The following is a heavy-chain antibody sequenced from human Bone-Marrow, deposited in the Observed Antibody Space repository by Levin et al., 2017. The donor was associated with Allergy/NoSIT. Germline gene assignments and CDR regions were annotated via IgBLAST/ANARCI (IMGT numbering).Heavy chain of an antibody. V-gene: IGHV3-15*01. CDR2: IKTNADGGTI. CDR3: TSGDFDFWSGYYSFEY. CDR1: GLTFTNAW. J-gene: IGHJ4*02. Sequence: PGGSLRLSCAASGLTFTNAWMNWVRQAPGMGLEWVGLIKTNADGGTIDYAAPVKGRFTISRDDSNNTLYLHMNSLKTEDTAVYYCTSGDFDFWSGYYSFEYWGQGTLVTVSS. D-gene: IGHD3-3*01.